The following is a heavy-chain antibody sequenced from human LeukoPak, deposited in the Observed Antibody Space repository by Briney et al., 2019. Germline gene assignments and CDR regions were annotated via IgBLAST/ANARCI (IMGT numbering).Heavy chain of an antibody. CDR3: ARARITMVRGVTPNWFDP. J-gene: IGHJ5*02. Sequence: ASVKVSCKASGYTFTGYYMHWVRQAPGQGLEWMGWINPNSGGTNYAQKFQGRVTMTRDTSISTAYMELSRLRSDDTAVYYRARARITMVRGVTPNWFDPWGQGTLVTVSS. CDR2: INPNSGGT. V-gene: IGHV1-2*02. CDR1: GYTFTGYY. D-gene: IGHD3-10*01.